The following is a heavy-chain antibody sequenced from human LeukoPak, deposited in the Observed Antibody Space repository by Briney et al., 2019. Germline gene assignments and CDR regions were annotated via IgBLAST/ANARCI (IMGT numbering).Heavy chain of an antibody. J-gene: IGHJ4*02. CDR1: GDSVSSNSAA. V-gene: IGHV6-1*01. Sequence: SQTLSLTCAISGDSVSSNSAAWNWIRQSPSRGLEWLGRTYYRSKWYNDYAVSVKSRITINPDTSKNQFSLQLNSVTPEDTAVYYCARARGGYYYDSSGYYDLYYFDYWGQGTLVTVSS. D-gene: IGHD3-22*01. CDR2: TYYRSKWYN. CDR3: ARARGGYYYDSSGYYDLYYFDY.